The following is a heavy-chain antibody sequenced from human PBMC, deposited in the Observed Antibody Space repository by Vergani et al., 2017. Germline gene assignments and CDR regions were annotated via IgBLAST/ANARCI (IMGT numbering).Heavy chain of an antibody. D-gene: IGHD3-10*01. V-gene: IGHV3-66*02. Sequence: ELQLVESGGGLVQPGGSLRLSCAASGSTVSGNYMTWVRQAPGQGLEWVSHIYSGDETYYADSVKGRVTISRDTSKNTLHLQINNLRVEDTSMYYCTRGNYYGSGTYVDPWGQGTQVIVSS. CDR1: GSTVSGNY. CDR2: IYSGDET. J-gene: IGHJ5*02. CDR3: TRGNYYGSGTYVDP.